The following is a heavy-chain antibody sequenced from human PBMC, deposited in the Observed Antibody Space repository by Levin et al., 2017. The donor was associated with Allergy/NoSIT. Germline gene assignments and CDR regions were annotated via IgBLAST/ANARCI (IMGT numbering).Heavy chain of an antibody. CDR1: GFTFSSYG. CDR2: ISGSGDRT. V-gene: IGHV3-23*01. Sequence: GGSLRLSCAASGFTFSSYGMRWVRQAPGKGLEWVSGISGSGDRTLYADSVGGRFTISRDNSKNPLYLQMNSLRAADTAVYYCAKAVDYVDNYYFDYWGQGSLVTVSS. J-gene: IGHJ4*02. D-gene: IGHD4-17*01. CDR3: AKAVDYVDNYYFDY.